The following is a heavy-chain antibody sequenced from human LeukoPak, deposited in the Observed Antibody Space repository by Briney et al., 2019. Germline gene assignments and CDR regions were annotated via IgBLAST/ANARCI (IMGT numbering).Heavy chain of an antibody. J-gene: IGHJ4*02. D-gene: IGHD3-10*01. V-gene: IGHV3-23*01. CDR3: AKDLGFGELSMGRFDY. CDR1: GFTFSSYA. CDR2: ISGSGGST. Sequence: GSLRLSCAASGFTFSSYAMSWVRQAPGEGLEWISAISGSGGSTHYADSVKGRFTISRDNSKNTLYLQMDSLRAEDTAVYYCAKDLGFGELSMGRFDYWGQGNLVTVSS.